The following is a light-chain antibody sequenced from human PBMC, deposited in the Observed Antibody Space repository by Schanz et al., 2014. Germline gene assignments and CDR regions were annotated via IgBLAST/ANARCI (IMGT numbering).Light chain of an antibody. J-gene: IGLJ2*01. Sequence: QSVLTQPPSASGSPGQSITISCTGTSSDVGGYNFVSWYQQHPGKAPKLMIYDVSSRPSGVSNRFSGSKSGNTASLTISGLQAEDEADYYCCSYAGRALFGGGTKLTVL. CDR1: SSDVGGYNF. CDR2: DVS. CDR3: CSYAGRAL. V-gene: IGLV2-23*02.